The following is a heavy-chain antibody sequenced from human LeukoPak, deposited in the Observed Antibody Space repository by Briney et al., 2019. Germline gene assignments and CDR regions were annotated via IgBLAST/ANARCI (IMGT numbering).Heavy chain of an antibody. J-gene: IGHJ6*03. D-gene: IGHD4-17*01. V-gene: IGHV1-2*02. CDR1: GYTFTGYY. CDR3: ARTTRGYYYMDV. Sequence: ASVKVSCKASGYTFTGYYMHWVRQAPGQGLEWMGWINPNSGGTNYAQKFQGRVTMTRDTSISTAYMELRSLRSDDTAVYYCARTTRGYYYMDVWGKGTTVTVSS. CDR2: INPNSGGT.